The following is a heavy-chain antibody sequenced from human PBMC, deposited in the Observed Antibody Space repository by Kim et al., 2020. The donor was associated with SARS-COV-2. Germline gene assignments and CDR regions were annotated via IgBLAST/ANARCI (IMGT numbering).Heavy chain of an antibody. V-gene: IGHV3-21*01. CDR3: AREQSYYYGMDV. J-gene: IGHJ6*02. Sequence: YYADSVKGRFTISRDNAKNSLYLQMNSLRAEDTAVYYCAREQSYYYGMDVWGQGTTVTVSS.